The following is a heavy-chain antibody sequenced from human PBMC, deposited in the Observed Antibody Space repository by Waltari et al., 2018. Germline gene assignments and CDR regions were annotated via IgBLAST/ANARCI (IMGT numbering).Heavy chain of an antibody. CDR3: ARDRGYQDY. V-gene: IGHV4-59*01. Sequence: QVQLQESGPGLVKPSETLSLTCTVSGGSISSYYWSWIRQPPGKGLGWIGYIYSSGSTNYTPPLKSRVIISVDTSKNQFSLKVRSMTAADTAVYYCARDRGYQDYWGQGTLVTVSS. D-gene: IGHD3-10*01. CDR2: IYSSGST. J-gene: IGHJ4*02. CDR1: GGSISSYY.